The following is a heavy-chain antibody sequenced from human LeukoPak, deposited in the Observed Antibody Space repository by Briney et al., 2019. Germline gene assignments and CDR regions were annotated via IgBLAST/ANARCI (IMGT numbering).Heavy chain of an antibody. CDR1: GFTVSGNY. CDR3: ARDLYRSGWFDY. CDR2: IYSGGAT. J-gene: IGHJ4*02. D-gene: IGHD6-19*01. V-gene: IGHV3-53*01. Sequence: PGGSLRLSCAASGFTVSGNYMSWVRRAPGKGLEWVSIIYSGGATYYADSVKGRFTISRDNSNNTLYLQMNSLRAEDTAVYYCARDLYRSGWFDYWGQGTLVTVSS.